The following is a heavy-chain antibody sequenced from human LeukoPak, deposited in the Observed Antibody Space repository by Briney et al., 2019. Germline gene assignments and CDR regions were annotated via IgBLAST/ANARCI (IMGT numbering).Heavy chain of an antibody. Sequence: SETLSLTCNVSGGSISGYYWSWIRQPPGKGLEWIGLIKYSGSTNYNPSLKSRVTMSVDTSMNQFSLKLSSVTAADTAVYYCAKIQWPQVDAFDIWGQGTMVTVSS. CDR2: IKYSGST. CDR1: GGSISGYY. CDR3: AKIQWPQVDAFDI. V-gene: IGHV4-59*01. D-gene: IGHD6-19*01. J-gene: IGHJ3*02.